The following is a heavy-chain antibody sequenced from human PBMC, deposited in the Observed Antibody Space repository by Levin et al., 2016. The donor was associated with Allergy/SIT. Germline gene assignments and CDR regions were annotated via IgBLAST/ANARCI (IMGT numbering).Heavy chain of an antibody. J-gene: IGHJ4*02. CDR2: ISTYNGKA. V-gene: IGHV1-18*01. Sequence: ASVKVSCKASGYLFITYGITWVRQAPGQGLEWMGWISTYNGKAHYSQNFQGRVTMTRDTSTTTAYMELTSLSSNDTAIYYCARPTGTWYANWGQGTLVTVSS. CDR1: GYLFITYG. D-gene: IGHD6-13*01. CDR3: ARPTGTWYAN.